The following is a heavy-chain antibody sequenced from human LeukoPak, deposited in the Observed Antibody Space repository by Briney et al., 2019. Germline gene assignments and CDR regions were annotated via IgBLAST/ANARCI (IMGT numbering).Heavy chain of an antibody. CDR3: AKSGGGGAFDI. CDR2: ISGSGGST. J-gene: IGHJ3*02. D-gene: IGHD3-10*01. CDR1: GFPFSNAW. V-gene: IGHV3-23*01. Sequence: GGSLRLSFAASGFPFSNAWMSWVRQAPGKGVGWVSAISGSGGSTYYADSVKGRFTISRDNSKNTLYLQMNSLRAEDTAVYYCAKSGGGGAFDIWGQGTMVTVSS.